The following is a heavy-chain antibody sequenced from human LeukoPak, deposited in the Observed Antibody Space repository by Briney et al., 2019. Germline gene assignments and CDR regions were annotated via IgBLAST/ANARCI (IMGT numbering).Heavy chain of an antibody. CDR2: IDHSGST. V-gene: IGHV4-34*01. Sequence: SETLSLTCAVDDVSFSDYCWTWIRQPPGKGLECIGEIDHSGSTNYNPSLKSRVTIFVDTSKNQFSLNLTSVSAADTAVYYCARRLYYYYGMDVWGPGTTVTVSS. CDR3: ARRLYYYYGMDV. CDR1: DVSFSDYC. J-gene: IGHJ6*02.